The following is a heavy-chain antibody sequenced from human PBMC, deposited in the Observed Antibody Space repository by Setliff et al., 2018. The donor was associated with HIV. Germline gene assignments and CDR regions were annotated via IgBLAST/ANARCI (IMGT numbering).Heavy chain of an antibody. J-gene: IGHJ4*02. D-gene: IGHD3-22*01. V-gene: IGHV4-59*08. Sequence: SETLSLTCTVSGGSISSYYWTWLRQFPGKGLEWIGFIFYTGSTTYNPSLNSRVTISVDTSKNQFSLKVTSVTAADTAVYYCGTQVPVPGVAVTPSDYWGQGTLVTVSS. CDR2: IFYTGST. CDR1: GGSISSYY. CDR3: GTQVPVPGVAVTPSDY.